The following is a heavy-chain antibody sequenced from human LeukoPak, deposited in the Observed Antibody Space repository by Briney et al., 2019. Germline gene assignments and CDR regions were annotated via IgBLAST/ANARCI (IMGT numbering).Heavy chain of an antibody. CDR1: GLSIADFA. V-gene: IGHV3-43*02. CDR2: ISGDGVST. CDR3: ARESGKFDY. J-gene: IGHJ4*02. Sequence: PGGSLRLSCVASGLSIADFAMHWVRQAPGKGLEWVSLISGDGVSTFYADSVKGRFSISRDNSKNSLSLEMNSLRTEDTTMYYCARESGKFDYWGQGTLVAVSS.